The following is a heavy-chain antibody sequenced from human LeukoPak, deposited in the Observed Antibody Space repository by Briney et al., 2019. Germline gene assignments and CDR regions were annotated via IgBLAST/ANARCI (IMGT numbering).Heavy chain of an antibody. CDR1: GFTFSSYD. Sequence: GGSLRLSCAASGFTFSSYDMHWVRQAPGKGLAWVAIIWYDGSNKYYADSVKGRFTNSRDNSKNTLYLQMNSLRAEDTAIYYCARDGDSNWYFDLWGRGTLVTVSS. V-gene: IGHV3-33*01. J-gene: IGHJ2*01. CDR2: IWYDGSNK. D-gene: IGHD4-11*01. CDR3: ARDGDSNWYFDL.